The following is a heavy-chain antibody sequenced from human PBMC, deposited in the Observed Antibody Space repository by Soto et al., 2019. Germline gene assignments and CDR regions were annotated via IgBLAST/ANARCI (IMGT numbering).Heavy chain of an antibody. CDR1: GFTFSSYA. V-gene: IGHV3-23*01. CDR2: ISGSGGST. J-gene: IGHJ2*01. D-gene: IGHD4-17*01. CDR3: EKDLDYGDYYYWYFDL. Sequence: EVQLLESGGGLVQPGGSLRLSCAASGFTFSSYAMSWVRQAPGKGLEWVSAISGSGGSTYYADSVKGRFTISRDNSKNTLYLQMNSLRAEDTAVYYCEKDLDYGDYYYWYFDLWGRGTLVTVSS.